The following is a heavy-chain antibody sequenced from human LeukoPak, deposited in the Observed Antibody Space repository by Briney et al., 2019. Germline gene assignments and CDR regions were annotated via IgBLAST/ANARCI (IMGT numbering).Heavy chain of an antibody. CDR2: ISGSGGST. CDR3: AREGYTSIVGALDAFDI. CDR1: GFTFSSYA. V-gene: IGHV3-23*01. Sequence: GGSLRLSCAASGFTFSSYAMSWVRQAPGKGLEWVSAISGSGGSTYYADSVKGRFTISRDNSKNTLYLQMNSLRVEDTAVYYCAREGYTSIVGALDAFDIWGQGTMVTVSS. D-gene: IGHD1-26*01. J-gene: IGHJ3*02.